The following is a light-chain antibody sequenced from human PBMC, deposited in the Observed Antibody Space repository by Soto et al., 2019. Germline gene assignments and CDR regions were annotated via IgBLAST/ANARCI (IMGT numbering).Light chain of an antibody. V-gene: IGKV1-5*03. CDR1: QSISSW. J-gene: IGKJ1*01. CDR2: KAS. CDR3: QQYNSYSPT. Sequence: DIQMTQSPSTQSASVGDRVTITSRVSQSISSWLAWYQQKPGKAPKLLIYKASSLESGVPSRFSGSGSGTEFTLTISSLQPDDFATYYCQQYNSYSPTFGQGTKVEIK.